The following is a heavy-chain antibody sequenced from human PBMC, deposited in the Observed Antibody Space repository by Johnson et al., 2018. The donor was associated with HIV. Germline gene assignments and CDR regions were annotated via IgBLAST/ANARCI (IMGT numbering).Heavy chain of an antibody. D-gene: IGHD5-24*01. CDR2: IRYDGSNK. Sequence: QVLLVESGGGVVQPGGSLRLSCAASGFTFSSYGMHWVRQAPGKGLECVAFIRYDGSNKYYADSVNGRFTISRDNSKNTLYLQMNSLRPEDTAVYYCARDLWDAYNPPPGAFDIWGQVTMVTVSS. CDR1: GFTFSSYG. CDR3: ARDLWDAYNPPPGAFDI. J-gene: IGHJ3*02. V-gene: IGHV3-30*02.